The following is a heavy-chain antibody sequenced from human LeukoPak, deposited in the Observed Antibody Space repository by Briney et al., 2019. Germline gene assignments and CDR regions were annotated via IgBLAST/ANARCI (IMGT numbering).Heavy chain of an antibody. CDR3: ARHRITTVRGAPDY. D-gene: IGHD3-10*01. V-gene: IGHV3-11*01. Sequence: AGGSLRLSCAASGFTFSDYYMSWIRQAPGKGLEWVSYISSSGSTIYSADSVKGRFTISRDNAKKSLYLQMNSLRAEDTAVYYCARHRITTVRGAPDYWGQGTLVTVSS. J-gene: IGHJ4*02. CDR2: ISSSGSTI. CDR1: GFTFSDYY.